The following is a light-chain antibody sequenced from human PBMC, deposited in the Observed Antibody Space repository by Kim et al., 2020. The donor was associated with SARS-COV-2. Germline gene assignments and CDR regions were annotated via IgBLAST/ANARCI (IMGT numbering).Light chain of an antibody. Sequence: DIQMTQSPSSLAASVGDRVTITCRASQNINSFLNWYQQRPGKAPKLLIYAASTLQIEVPSRFSGSGSGTDFTLTITSLQPEDCATYYCQQSHTAPLLTFGGGTKVDIK. CDR2: AAS. CDR1: QNINSF. J-gene: IGKJ4*01. CDR3: QQSHTAPLLT. V-gene: IGKV1-39*01.